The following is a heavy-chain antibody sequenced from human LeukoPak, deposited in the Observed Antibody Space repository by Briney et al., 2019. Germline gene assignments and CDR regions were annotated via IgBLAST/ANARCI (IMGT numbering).Heavy chain of an antibody. CDR2: IYHSWST. J-gene: IGHJ4*02. CDR3: ARSPLRYFDY. Sequence: IRQIYHSWSTNYNPSLKSRVTISVDKSKNQFSLKLISVTAADTAVYYCARSPLRYFDYWGQGTLVTVSS. V-gene: IGHV4-4*02.